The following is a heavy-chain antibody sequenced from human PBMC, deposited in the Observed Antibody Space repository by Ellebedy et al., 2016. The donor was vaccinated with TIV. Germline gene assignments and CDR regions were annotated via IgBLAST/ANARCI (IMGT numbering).Heavy chain of an antibody. V-gene: IGHV4-39*07. Sequence: SETLSLTXTVSGVSISSNSYYWGWIRQSPGKGLQWIGNIYYSGSTYYNPSLRSRATILVDTSKNQFSLKLGSVTAADTAIYYCARDPYDTSGYRFDYWGQGTLVTVSS. CDR1: GVSISSNSYY. CDR3: ARDPYDTSGYRFDY. D-gene: IGHD3-22*01. CDR2: IYYSGST. J-gene: IGHJ4*02.